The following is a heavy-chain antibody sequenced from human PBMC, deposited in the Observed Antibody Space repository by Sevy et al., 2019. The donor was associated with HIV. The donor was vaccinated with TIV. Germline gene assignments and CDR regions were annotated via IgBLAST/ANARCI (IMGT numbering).Heavy chain of an antibody. V-gene: IGHV1-18*04. J-gene: IGHJ3*02. CDR3: ARDRAGIAVAGDYHAFDI. CDR1: GYTFTSYG. Sequence: ASVKVSCKASGYTFTSYGISWVRQAPGQGLEWMGWISAYNGNTNYAQKLQGRVTMTTDTSTSTAYMELRSLRSDDTAVYYCARDRAGIAVAGDYHAFDIWGQGTMVTVSS. D-gene: IGHD6-19*01. CDR2: ISAYNGNT.